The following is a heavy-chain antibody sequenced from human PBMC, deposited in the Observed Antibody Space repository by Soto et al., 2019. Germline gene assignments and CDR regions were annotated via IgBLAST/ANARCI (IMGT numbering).Heavy chain of an antibody. J-gene: IGHJ6*02. V-gene: IGHV1-69*01. CDR2: IIPIFGTA. CDR1: GGTFSSYA. CDR3: ARSSGRGSYTHYYYYYGMDV. D-gene: IGHD1-26*01. Sequence: QVQLVQSGAEVKKPGSSVKVPCKASGGTFSSYAISWVRQAPGQGLEWMGGIIPIFGTANYAQEFQGRVTITADESTSTAYMELSSLRSEDTAVYYCARSSGRGSYTHYYYYYGMDVWGQGTTVTVSS.